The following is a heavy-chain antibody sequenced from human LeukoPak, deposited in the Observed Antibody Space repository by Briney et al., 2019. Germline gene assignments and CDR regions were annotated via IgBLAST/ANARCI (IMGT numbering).Heavy chain of an antibody. V-gene: IGHV4-30-2*01. CDR1: GGSISGGGYY. J-gene: IGHJ6*03. CDR2: IYHSGST. Sequence: SQTLSLTCTVSGGSISGGGYYWSWIRQPPGKGLEWIGYIYHSGSTYYNPSLKSRVTISVDRSKNQFSLKLSSVTAADTAVYYCARPQGGSSSWSPMDVWGKGTTVTVSS. D-gene: IGHD6-13*01. CDR3: ARPQGGSSSWSPMDV.